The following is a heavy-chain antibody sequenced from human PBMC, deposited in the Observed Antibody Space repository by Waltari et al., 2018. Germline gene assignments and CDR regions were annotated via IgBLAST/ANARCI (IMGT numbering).Heavy chain of an antibody. D-gene: IGHD1-26*01. J-gene: IGHJ6*02. CDR3: ARGVGSPHYFYGMDV. Sequence: QVQLQQWGAGLLKPSETLSLTCAVYGGSFTAYLWSWIRQSPGKGLEWVGEINHSGSTNHNPSLKSRVTISVDTAKNQFSLKLSSMTAADTAVYYCARGVGSPHYFYGMDVWGQGTTVTVSS. CDR1: GGSFTAYL. V-gene: IGHV4-34*01. CDR2: INHSGST.